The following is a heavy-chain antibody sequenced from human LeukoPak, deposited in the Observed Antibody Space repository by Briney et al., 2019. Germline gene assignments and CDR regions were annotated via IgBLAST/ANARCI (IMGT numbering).Heavy chain of an antibody. CDR1: GFTFDDYA. CDR3: AEEIPPYYYGSDTYFDY. J-gene: IGHJ4*02. Sequence: GGSLRLSCAASGFTFDDYAMHWVRQAPGKGLEWVSGISWNSGSIGYADSVKGRFTISRDNAKNSLYLQMNSLRAEDTALYYCAEEIPPYYYGSDTYFDYWGQGTLVTVSS. D-gene: IGHD3-10*01. V-gene: IGHV3-9*01. CDR2: ISWNSGSI.